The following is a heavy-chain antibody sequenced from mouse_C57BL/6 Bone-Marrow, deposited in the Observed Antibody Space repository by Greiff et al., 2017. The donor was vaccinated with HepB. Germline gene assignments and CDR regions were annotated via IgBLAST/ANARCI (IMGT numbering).Heavy chain of an antibody. CDR3: ARESTTVVADGAMDY. J-gene: IGHJ4*01. Sequence: VKLMESGPELVKPGASVKLSCKASGYTFTSYDINWVKQRPGQGLEWIGWIYPRDGSTKYNEKLKGKATLTVDTSSSTAYMELHSLTSEDSAVYFCARESTTVVADGAMDYWGQGTSVTVSS. CDR2: IYPRDGST. V-gene: IGHV1-85*01. CDR1: GYTFTSYD. D-gene: IGHD1-1*01.